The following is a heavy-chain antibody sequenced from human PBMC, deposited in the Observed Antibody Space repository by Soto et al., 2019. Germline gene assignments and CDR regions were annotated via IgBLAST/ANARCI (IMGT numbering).Heavy chain of an antibody. CDR3: ARGEKVLCSGYPHYYYYGMDV. Sequence: ASVKVSCKASGYTFTGYYMHWVRQAPGQGLEWMGWINPNSGGTNYAQKFQGRVTMTRDTSISTAYMELSRLRSDDTAVYYCARGEKVLCSGYPHYYYYGMDVWGQGTTVTVSS. CDR1: GYTFTGYY. V-gene: IGHV1-2*02. CDR2: INPNSGGT. J-gene: IGHJ6*02. D-gene: IGHD3-3*01.